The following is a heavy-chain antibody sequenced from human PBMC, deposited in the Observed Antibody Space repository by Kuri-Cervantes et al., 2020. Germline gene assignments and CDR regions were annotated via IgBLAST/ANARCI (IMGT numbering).Heavy chain of an antibody. J-gene: IGHJ4*02. D-gene: IGHD6-13*01. CDR1: GYTFTSYY. Sequence: ASVKVSCKASGYTFTSYYMHWVRQAPGQGLEWMGGFDPEDGETIYAQKFQGRVTMTEDTSTDTAYMELSSLRSEDTAVYYCATDSLFLRAEQQLVGLLVDWGQGALVTVSS. CDR3: ATDSLFLRAEQQLVGLLVD. CDR2: FDPEDGET. V-gene: IGHV1-24*01.